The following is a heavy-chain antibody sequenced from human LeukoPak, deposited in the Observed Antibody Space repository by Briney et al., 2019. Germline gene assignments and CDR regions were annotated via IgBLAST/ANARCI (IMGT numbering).Heavy chain of an antibody. Sequence: GGSLRLSCAASGFTFSKDDFHWVRQAPGKGLEWVAAIGVTGDTYYADSVKGRFTISRDNSKNTLSLQMNSLRAEDAAVYYCVKFRGIQHYNYHMDVWGKGTTVTVSS. D-gene: IGHD3-10*01. CDR2: IGVTGDT. J-gene: IGHJ6*03. CDR3: VKFRGIQHYNYHMDV. CDR1: GFTFSKDD. V-gene: IGHV3-13*01.